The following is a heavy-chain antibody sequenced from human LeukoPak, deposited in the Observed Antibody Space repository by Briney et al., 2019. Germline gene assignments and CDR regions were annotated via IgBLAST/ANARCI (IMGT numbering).Heavy chain of an antibody. CDR2: INHSGST. J-gene: IGHJ6*02. CDR3: ARVIIGYCSSTSCYVFGLDV. V-gene: IGHV4-34*01. D-gene: IGHD2-2*01. Sequence: SETLSLTCAVYGGSFSGYYWTWIRQPPGKGLEWIGEINHSGSTNYNPSLKSRVTISVDTSKNQFSLNLSSVTAADTAVYYCARVIIGYCSSTSCYVFGLDVWGQGTTVTVSS. CDR1: GGSFSGYY.